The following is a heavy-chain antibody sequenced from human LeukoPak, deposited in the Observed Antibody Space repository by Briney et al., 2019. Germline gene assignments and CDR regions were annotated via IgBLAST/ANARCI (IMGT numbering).Heavy chain of an antibody. CDR2: ISSEGKTT. CDR3: VKDRWVDH. D-gene: IGHD6-13*01. CDR1: GFIFSPYA. J-gene: IGHJ4*02. V-gene: IGHV3-64D*06. Sequence: GGSLRLSCSASGFIFSPYAMHWVRQAPGKGLEYVSSISSEGKTTYYADSVKSRFTISRDNSKNTLYLQMSSLRPEDTAVYYCVKDRWVDHWGQGTLVTASS.